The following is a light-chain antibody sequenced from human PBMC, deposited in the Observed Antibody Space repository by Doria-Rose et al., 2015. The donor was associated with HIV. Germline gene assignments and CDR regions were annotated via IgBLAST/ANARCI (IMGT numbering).Light chain of an antibody. V-gene: IGKV3-15*01. CDR1: QSVSTD. CDR3: HQYNNWPT. J-gene: IGKJ5*01. Sequence: EIVLTQSPETLSVSPGESATLSCRASQSVSTDLAWYQHKPCQAPLLLIWGASTRATGIPARFSGSGSGTEFTLTIGSLQSEDFAIYFCHQYNNWPTFGQGTRLDIK. CDR2: GAS.